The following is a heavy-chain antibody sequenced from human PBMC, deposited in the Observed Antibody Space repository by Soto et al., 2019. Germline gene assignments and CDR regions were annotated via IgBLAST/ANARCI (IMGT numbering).Heavy chain of an antibody. V-gene: IGHV3-74*01. CDR2: IHFDGSST. D-gene: IGHD3-22*01. J-gene: IGHJ6*02. CDR1: VFTFSRYW. CDR3: TRDYYDRSGSDYVDYGMDV. Sequence: WWSLRLSCSASVFTFSRYWMHWGRQAPGKGLVWVSRIHFDGSSTRYADSVQGRFTISRDNAKNTLYLQMNSLRAEDTAVYYCTRDYYDRSGSDYVDYGMDVWGQGTTVTVSS.